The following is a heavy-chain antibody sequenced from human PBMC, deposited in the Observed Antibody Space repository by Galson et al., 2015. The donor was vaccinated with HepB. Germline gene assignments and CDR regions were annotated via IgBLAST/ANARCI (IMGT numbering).Heavy chain of an antibody. CDR3: AREVDYGIYSVSCDF. CDR2: TYYRSKWSN. J-gene: IGHJ4*02. Sequence: CAISGDSVSSNSAAWNWIRQSPSRGLEWLGRTYYRSKWSNDYAVSVKSRITINPDISKNQFSLQLSSVTPEDTAVYYCAREVDYGIYSVSCDFWGQGTLVTVSS. CDR1: GDSVSSNSAA. V-gene: IGHV6-1*01. D-gene: IGHD4-17*01.